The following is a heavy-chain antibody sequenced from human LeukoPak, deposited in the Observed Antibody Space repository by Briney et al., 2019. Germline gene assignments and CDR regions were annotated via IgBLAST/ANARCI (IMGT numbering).Heavy chain of an antibody. CDR1: GGSITQTNY. D-gene: IGHD3-22*01. Sequence: SETLSLTCGVSGGSITQTNYWTWVRQPPGKGLEWIGEVNLQGSTNYNPSLMGRVAISVDKSENHVSLQLTSVTAVDTAVYYCARDSVSSYYYDSSPLSYWGQGTLVTVSS. J-gene: IGHJ4*02. CDR3: ARDSVSSYYYDSSPLSY. CDR2: VNLQGST. V-gene: IGHV4-4*02.